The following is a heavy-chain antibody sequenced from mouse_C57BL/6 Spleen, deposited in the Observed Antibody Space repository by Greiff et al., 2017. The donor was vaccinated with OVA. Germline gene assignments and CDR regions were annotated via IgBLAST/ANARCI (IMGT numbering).Heavy chain of an antibody. CDR3: ARLRAQLGLLDY. D-gene: IGHD3-1*01. CDR2: IDPSDSYT. J-gene: IGHJ2*01. V-gene: IGHV1-59*01. CDR1: GYTFTSYW. Sequence: QVQLQQPGAELVRPGTSVKLSCKASGYTFTSYWMHWVKQRPGQGLEWIGVIDPSDSYTNYNQKFKGKATLTVDTSSSTAYMQLSSLTSEDSAVYYCARLRAQLGLLDYWGQGTTLTVSS.